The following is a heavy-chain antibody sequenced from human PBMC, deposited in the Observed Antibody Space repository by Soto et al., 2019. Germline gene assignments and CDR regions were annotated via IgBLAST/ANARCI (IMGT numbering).Heavy chain of an antibody. CDR3: ASNGIAVAGEVFDH. D-gene: IGHD6-19*01. CDR1: GGSISSSSYY. Sequence: SETLSLTCTDSGGSISSSSYYWGWIRQPPGKGLEWIGSIYYSGSTYYNPSLKSRVTISVDTSKNQFSLKLSSVTAADTAVYYCASNGIAVAGEVFDHWGQGTLVTLAS. CDR2: IYYSGST. V-gene: IGHV4-39*01. J-gene: IGHJ4*02.